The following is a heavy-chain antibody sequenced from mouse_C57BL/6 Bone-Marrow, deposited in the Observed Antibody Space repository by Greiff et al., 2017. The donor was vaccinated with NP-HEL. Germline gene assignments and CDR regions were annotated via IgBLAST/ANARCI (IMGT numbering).Heavy chain of an antibody. CDR2: INPNNGGT. V-gene: IGHV1-26*01. CDR3: APSYYYGSSYDYAMDY. J-gene: IGHJ4*01. Sequence: VQLQQSGPELVKPGASVKISCKASGYTFTDYYMNWVKQSHGKSLEWIGDINPNNGGTSYNQKFKGKATLTVDKSSSTAYMELRSLTSEDSAVYYCAPSYYYGSSYDYAMDYWGQGTSVTVSS. CDR1: GYTFTDYY. D-gene: IGHD1-1*01.